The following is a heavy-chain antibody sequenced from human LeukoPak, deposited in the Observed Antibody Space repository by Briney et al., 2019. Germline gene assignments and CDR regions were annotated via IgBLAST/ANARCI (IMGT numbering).Heavy chain of an antibody. J-gene: IGHJ6*02. Sequence: PSETLSLTCTVSGGSISSYYWSWIRQPPGKGLEWIGYIYYSGSTNYNPSLKSRVTISVDTSKNQFSLKLSSVTAADTAVYYCARDSPSSGYYIGGYYYYGMDVWGQGTTVTVSS. D-gene: IGHD3-22*01. CDR1: GGSISSYY. V-gene: IGHV4-59*01. CDR2: IYYSGST. CDR3: ARDSPSSGYYIGGYYYYGMDV.